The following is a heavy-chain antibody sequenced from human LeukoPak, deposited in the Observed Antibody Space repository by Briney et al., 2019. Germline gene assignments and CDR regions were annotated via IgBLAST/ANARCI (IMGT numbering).Heavy chain of an antibody. Sequence: QSGGSLRLSCVGSGDGFTRHTMNWVRQAPGKGLEWVSIISGTSDTTRYGDSVRGRFTSSRDNPRNTLYLQMNSLRVDDTAVYYCAKADATIGGAFDIWGQGTMVTVSS. D-gene: IGHD3-3*01. J-gene: IGHJ3*02. V-gene: IGHV3-23*01. CDR2: ISGTSDTT. CDR3: AKADATIGGAFDI. CDR1: GDGFTRHT.